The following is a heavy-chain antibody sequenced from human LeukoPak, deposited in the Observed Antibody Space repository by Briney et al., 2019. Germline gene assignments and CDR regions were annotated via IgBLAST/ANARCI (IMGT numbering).Heavy chain of an antibody. CDR3: ARDRRILTGPDY. D-gene: IGHD3-9*01. CDR1: GYTFTSYG. V-gene: IGHV1-18*04. Sequence: ASVKVSCKASGYTFTSYGISWVRQAPGQGLDWMGWISAYNGNTNYAQKLQGRVTMTTDRSTSTAYMELRSLRSDDTAVYYCARDRRILTGPDYWGQGTLVTVSS. CDR2: ISAYNGNT. J-gene: IGHJ4*02.